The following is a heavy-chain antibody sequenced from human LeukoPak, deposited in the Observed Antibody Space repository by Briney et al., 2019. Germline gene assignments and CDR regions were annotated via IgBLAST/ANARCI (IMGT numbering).Heavy chain of an antibody. D-gene: IGHD5-12*01. CDR3: AKDYNWSLQWLRLRFRYYYYMDV. J-gene: IGHJ6*03. Sequence: PGGTLRLSCAASGFTFSNYGMNWVRQAPGKGLEWVAFIRYDGSNKYYADSVKGRFTISRDNSKNTLYLQMNSLRAEDTAVYYCAKDYNWSLQWLRLRFRYYYYMDVWGKGTTVTISS. CDR1: GFTFSNYG. CDR2: IRYDGSNK. V-gene: IGHV3-30*02.